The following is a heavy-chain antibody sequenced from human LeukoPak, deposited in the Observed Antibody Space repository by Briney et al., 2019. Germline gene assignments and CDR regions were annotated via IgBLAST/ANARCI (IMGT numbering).Heavy chain of an antibody. V-gene: IGHV3-33*01. CDR3: ARRGDDSTSYYYFDY. CDR2: IWYDGSNK. CDR1: GFTFSSYG. D-gene: IGHD3-22*01. Sequence: PGRSLRLSCAASGFTFSSYGMHWVRQAPGKGLEWVAVIWYDGSNKYYTDSVKGRFTISRDSSKNTLYLQMNSLRAEDTAVYYCARRGDDSTSYYYFDYWGQGTLVTVSS. J-gene: IGHJ4*02.